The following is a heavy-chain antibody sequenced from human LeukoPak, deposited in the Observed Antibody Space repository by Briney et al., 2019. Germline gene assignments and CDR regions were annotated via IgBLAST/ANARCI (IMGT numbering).Heavy chain of an antibody. V-gene: IGHV4-59*08. Sequence: SETLSLTCTVSGGSISSYYWSWIRQPPGKGLEWIGYIYYSGSTNYNPSLKSRVTISVDTSKNQFSLKLSSVTAADTAVYYCAGYSVAARQVDYWGQGTPVTVSS. CDR2: IYYSGST. CDR1: GGSISSYY. D-gene: IGHD6-6*01. CDR3: AGYSVAARQVDY. J-gene: IGHJ4*02.